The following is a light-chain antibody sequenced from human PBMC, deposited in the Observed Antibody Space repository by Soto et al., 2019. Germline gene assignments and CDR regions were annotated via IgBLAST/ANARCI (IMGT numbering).Light chain of an antibody. CDR2: EVT. V-gene: IGLV2-8*01. J-gene: IGLJ2*01. CDR1: NSYIGTYIY. Sequence: QSVLTQPPSASGSPGQSVNISCTGTNSYIGTYIYVSWYQQHPGKGPKLIIYEVTKRPSGVPDRFSGSKSGNTASLTVSGLQTEDEADHYCSSYAGVKNFVVFGGGTKVTVL. CDR3: SSYAGVKNFVV.